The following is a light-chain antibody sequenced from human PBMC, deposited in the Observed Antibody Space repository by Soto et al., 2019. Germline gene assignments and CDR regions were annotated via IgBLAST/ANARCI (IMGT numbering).Light chain of an antibody. Sequence: QSVLTQPSSLSGSPGRSITISCTGTSSDVGAYIFVSWYQQHPGKAPKLMIYDIINRPSGVSNRFSGSKSGNTASLTISGLQAEDEADYYCVSFTTSRSYVFGTGTKVTVL. J-gene: IGLJ1*01. CDR1: SSDVGAYIF. CDR3: VSFTTSRSYV. CDR2: DII. V-gene: IGLV2-14*03.